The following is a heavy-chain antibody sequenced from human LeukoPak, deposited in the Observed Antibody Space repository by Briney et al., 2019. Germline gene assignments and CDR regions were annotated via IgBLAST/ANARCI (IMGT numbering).Heavy chain of an antibody. V-gene: IGHV3-30*02. CDR3: AKDLRTVTMTNAFDI. J-gene: IGHJ3*02. CDR2: IRYDGSNK. Sequence: GGSLRLSCAASGFTFSSYGMRWVRQAPGKGLEWVAFIRYDGSNKYYADSVKGRFTISRDNSKNTLYLQMNSLRAEDTAVYYCAKDLRTVTMTNAFDIWGQGTMVTVSS. D-gene: IGHD4-17*01. CDR1: GFTFSSYG.